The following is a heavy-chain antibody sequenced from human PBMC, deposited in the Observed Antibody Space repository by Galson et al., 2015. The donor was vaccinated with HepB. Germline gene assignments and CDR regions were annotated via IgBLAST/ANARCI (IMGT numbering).Heavy chain of an antibody. Sequence: CAISGDSVSSNSVAWSWIRQSPSRGLEWLGRTYYRSKWYSDYAVSVRGRITVNSDTSKNQFSLQLDSVTPEDTAVYYCARDFGITMVRGVLYYYYGMDVWGQGTTVTVSS. D-gene: IGHD3-10*01. J-gene: IGHJ6*02. CDR2: TYYRSKWYS. CDR3: ARDFGITMVRGVLYYYYGMDV. V-gene: IGHV6-1*01. CDR1: GDSVSSNSVA.